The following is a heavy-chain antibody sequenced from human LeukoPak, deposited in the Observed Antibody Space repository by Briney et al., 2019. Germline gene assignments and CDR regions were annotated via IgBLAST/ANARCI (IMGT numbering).Heavy chain of an antibody. CDR1: GGSISSYY. Sequence: SETLSLTCTVSGGSISSYYWSWIRQPPGKGLEWIGYIYYGGNTNYNPSLKSRVTISVDTSKNQFSLKLSSVTAADTAMYYCARDKGEYYDRSGYLDYWGQGTLVTVSS. CDR3: ARDKGEYYDRSGYLDY. V-gene: IGHV4-59*01. CDR2: IYYGGNT. D-gene: IGHD3-22*01. J-gene: IGHJ4*02.